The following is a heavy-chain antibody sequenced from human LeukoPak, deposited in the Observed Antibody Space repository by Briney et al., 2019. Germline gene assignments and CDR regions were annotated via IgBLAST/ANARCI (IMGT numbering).Heavy chain of an antibody. CDR2: IKQDGSEK. J-gene: IGHJ4*02. CDR3: AKGDRIAAAGTVMDY. V-gene: IGHV3-7*03. Sequence: PGGSLRLSCAASGFTFSNYWMSWVRQAPGKGLEWVSNIKQDGSEKYYMDSVEGRFTISRDNAKNTLYLQMNSLSAEDTAVYYCAKGDRIAAAGTVMDYWGQGTLVTVSS. CDR1: GFTFSNYW. D-gene: IGHD6-13*01.